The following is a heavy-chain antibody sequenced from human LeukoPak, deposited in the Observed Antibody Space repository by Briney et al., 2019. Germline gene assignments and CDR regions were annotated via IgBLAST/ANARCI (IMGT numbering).Heavy chain of an antibody. V-gene: IGHV4-34*01. CDR3: ARTMVGATFYFDF. CDR2: INHSGST. J-gene: IGHJ4*02. CDR1: GVSFSGYY. D-gene: IGHD1-26*01. Sequence: SETLSLTCAVYGVSFSGYYWSWIRQPPGKGLEWIGEINHSGSTNYNPSLKSRVTISVDTSKNQFSLKLSSVTAADTAVYYCARTMVGATFYFDFWGQGTLVTVSS.